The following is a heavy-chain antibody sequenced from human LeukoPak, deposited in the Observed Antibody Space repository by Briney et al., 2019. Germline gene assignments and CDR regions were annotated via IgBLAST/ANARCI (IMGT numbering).Heavy chain of an antibody. D-gene: IGHD5-12*01. V-gene: IGHV1-2*02. J-gene: IGHJ5*02. CDR3: ARDEVDIVATMEVNWFDP. CDR2: INPNSGGT. CDR1: GYTFTGYY. Sequence: PLASVKVSCKASGYTFTGYYMHWVRQAPGQGLEWMGWINPNSGGTNYAQKFRGRVTMTRDTSISTAYMELSRLRSDDTAVYYCARDEVDIVATMEVNWFDPWGQGTLVTVSS.